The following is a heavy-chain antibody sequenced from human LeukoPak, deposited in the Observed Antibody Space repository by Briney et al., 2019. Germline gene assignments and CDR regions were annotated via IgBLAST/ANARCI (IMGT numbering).Heavy chain of an antibody. CDR2: IYYSGST. Sequence: SETLSLTCTASGGSISSYYWSWIRQPPGKGLEWIGYIYYSGSTKYKPSLKSRVAISVDTSKNQFTLKLSSVTAADTAVYYCARGRFLDAFDIWGQGTMVTVSS. V-gene: IGHV4-59*01. J-gene: IGHJ3*02. CDR3: ARGRFLDAFDI. D-gene: IGHD3-3*01. CDR1: GGSISSYY.